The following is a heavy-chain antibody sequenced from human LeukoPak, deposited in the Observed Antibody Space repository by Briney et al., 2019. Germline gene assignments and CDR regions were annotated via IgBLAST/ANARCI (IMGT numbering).Heavy chain of an antibody. Sequence: PGGPLRLSCAASGFTFNSYAIHWVRQAPGKGLEWVAVISYDGSNKYYADSVKGRFTISRDNSKNTLYLQLNSLRPEDTAVYYCARDQLAYSGYDTLFDYWAREPWSPSPQ. D-gene: IGHD5-12*01. CDR2: ISYDGSNK. CDR1: GFTFNSYA. J-gene: IGHJ4*02. CDR3: ARDQLAYSGYDTLFDY. V-gene: IGHV3-30*04.